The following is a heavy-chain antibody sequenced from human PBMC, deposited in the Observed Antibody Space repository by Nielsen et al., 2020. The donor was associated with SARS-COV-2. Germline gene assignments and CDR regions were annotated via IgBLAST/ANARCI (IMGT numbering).Heavy chain of an antibody. CDR2: ISYDGSNK. V-gene: IGHV3-30*04. D-gene: IGHD3-22*01. J-gene: IGHJ4*02. CDR1: GFTFSSYA. CDR3: ARGPGINSGHYHFDY. Sequence: GESLKISCAASGFTFSSYAMHWVRQAPGKGLEWVAVISYDGSNKYYADSVKGRFTISRDNSKNTLYLQMNSLGAEDTAVYYCARGPGINSGHYHFDYWGQGTLVTVSS.